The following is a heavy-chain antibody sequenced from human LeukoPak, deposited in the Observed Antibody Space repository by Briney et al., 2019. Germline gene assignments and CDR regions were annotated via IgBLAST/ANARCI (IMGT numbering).Heavy chain of an antibody. CDR2: INPNSGGT. Sequence: ASVKLSCKASGYTFTGYYMHWVRHAPGQRLEWMGWINPNSGGTNYAQKFQGRVTMTRDTSISTAYMELSRLRSDDTAVYYCARDSGGSSWYSGYWGQGNLVTVSS. CDR3: ARDSGGSSWYSGY. D-gene: IGHD6-13*01. V-gene: IGHV1-2*02. CDR1: GYTFTGYY. J-gene: IGHJ4*02.